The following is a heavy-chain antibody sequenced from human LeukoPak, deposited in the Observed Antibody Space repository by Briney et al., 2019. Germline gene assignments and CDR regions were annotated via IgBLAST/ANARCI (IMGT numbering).Heavy chain of an antibody. D-gene: IGHD2-8*02. J-gene: IGHJ5*02. CDR1: GFTFDDYA. CDR3: VRDARYCPDS. CDR2: IISDGSSA. V-gene: IGHV3-74*01. Sequence: GGSLRLSCAASGFTFDDYAMHWVRQAPGKGLVWVSRIISDGSSASYADSVKGRFTISRDNAKNTLYLQMNSLRVEDTAVYYCVRDARYCPDSWGQGTLVTVSS.